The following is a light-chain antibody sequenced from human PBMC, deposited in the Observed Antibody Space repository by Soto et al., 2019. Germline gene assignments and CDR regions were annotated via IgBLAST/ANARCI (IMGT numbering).Light chain of an antibody. J-gene: IGKJ1*01. CDR1: QRVDSW. CDR2: KAS. CDR3: QHYNDYSRM. V-gene: IGKV1-5*03. Sequence: DIQMTQSPSTLSASIGDRVTITCRTSQRVDSWLAWYQQKPEKAPKLLIYKASSLQTGVPSRFSGSGSGTEFTLTISSLQPDDFATNYCQHYNDYSRMFGQGTKVE.